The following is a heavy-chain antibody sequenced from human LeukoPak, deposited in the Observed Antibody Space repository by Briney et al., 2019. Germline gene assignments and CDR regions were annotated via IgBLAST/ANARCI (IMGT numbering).Heavy chain of an antibody. CDR2: ISGSSSSI. CDR1: GFTFSMYS. J-gene: IGHJ4*02. CDR3: ARDLRGTYPFDL. Sequence: GGSLRLSCVASGFTFSMYSMNWVRQAPGKGLEWLSHISGSSSSIHYEDSVKGRFTISRDNAKNSLFLQMNSLRDEDTAVYYCARDLRGTYPFDLWGQGTLVTVSP. D-gene: IGHD5-24*01. V-gene: IGHV3-48*02.